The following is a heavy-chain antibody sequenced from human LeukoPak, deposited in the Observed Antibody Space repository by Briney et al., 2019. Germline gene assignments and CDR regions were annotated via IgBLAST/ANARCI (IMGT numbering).Heavy chain of an antibody. V-gene: IGHV4-39*01. CDR1: GVSISSSSYY. CDR2: IYYSGST. CDR3: ARHGADYGGPTGAFDI. J-gene: IGHJ3*02. Sequence: TSETLSLTCTVSGVSISSSSYYWGWIRQPPGKGLEWIGSIYYSGSTYYNPSLESRVTISVDTSKNQFSLKLSSVTAADTAVYYCARHGADYGGPTGAFDIWGQGTMVTVSS. D-gene: IGHD4-23*01.